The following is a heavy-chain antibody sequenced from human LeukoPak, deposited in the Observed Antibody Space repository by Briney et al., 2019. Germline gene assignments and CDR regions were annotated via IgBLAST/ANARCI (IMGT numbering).Heavy chain of an antibody. CDR3: ARGYMVRGVQPHIYY. D-gene: IGHD3-10*01. CDR2: IRYDGSNK. Sequence: GGSLRLSCAASGFTFSSYSMNWVRQAPGKGLEWVAFIRYDGSNKYYADSVKGRFTISRDNSKNTLYLQMNSLRAEDTAVYYCARGYMVRGVQPHIYYWGQGTLVTVSS. CDR1: GFTFSSYS. J-gene: IGHJ4*02. V-gene: IGHV3-30*02.